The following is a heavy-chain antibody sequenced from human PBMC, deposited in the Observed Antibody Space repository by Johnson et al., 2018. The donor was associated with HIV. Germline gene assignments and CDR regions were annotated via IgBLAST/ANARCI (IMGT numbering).Heavy chain of an antibody. CDR1: GFTVSSNY. CDR3: ARGPRHTYHYDSSGYSGAFDI. Sequence: EVQLVESGGGLIQPGGSLRLSCAASGFTVSSNYMSWVRQAPGKGLEWVSVIYSGGSTYYADSVKGRFTISRDNSKNTLYLQMNSLRAEDTAVYYCARGPRHTYHYDSSGYSGAFDIWGQGTMVTVSS. J-gene: IGHJ3*02. V-gene: IGHV3-53*01. CDR2: IYSGGST. D-gene: IGHD3-22*01.